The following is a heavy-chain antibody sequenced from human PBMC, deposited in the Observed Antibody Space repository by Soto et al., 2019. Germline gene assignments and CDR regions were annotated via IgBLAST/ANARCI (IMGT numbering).Heavy chain of an antibody. D-gene: IGHD4-17*01. CDR3: ASHSDYGDSH. CDR1: GGSISSGGYS. Sequence: QLQLQESGSGLVKPSQTLSLTCAVSGGSISSGGYSWSWIRQPPGQGLEWIGYSYHSGSTYYNPSLKSRVNISVDRSKNQFSLKLSSVTAADTAGYYCASHSDYGDSHWGQGTLVTVSS. V-gene: IGHV4-30-2*01. J-gene: IGHJ4*02. CDR2: SYHSGST.